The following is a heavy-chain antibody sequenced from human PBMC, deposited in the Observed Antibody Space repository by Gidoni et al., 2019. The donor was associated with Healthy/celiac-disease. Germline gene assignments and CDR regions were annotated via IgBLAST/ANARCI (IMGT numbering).Heavy chain of an antibody. D-gene: IGHD6-19*01. CDR3: AKDKWEYSSGWFDY. J-gene: IGHJ4*02. CDR1: GFTFDDNA. V-gene: IGHV3-9*01. Sequence: EVQLVESGGGLEQSGRSLRLSCAASGFTFDDNAMHWVRQAPGKGLEWFSDISWNSGSIGYADSVKGRFTISRDNAKNSLYLQMNSLRPEDTALYYCAKDKWEYSSGWFDYWGQGTLVTVSS. CDR2: ISWNSGSI.